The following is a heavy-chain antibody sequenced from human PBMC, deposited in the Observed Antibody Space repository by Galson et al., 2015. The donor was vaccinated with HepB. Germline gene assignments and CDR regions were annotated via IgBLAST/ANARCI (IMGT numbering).Heavy chain of an antibody. J-gene: IGHJ4*02. CDR1: GGTFSSYT. V-gene: IGHV1-69*02. CDR3: AAELYGITTTCCTFEY. CDR2: IIPILGIA. D-gene: IGHD2-2*02. Sequence: SVKVSCKASGGTFSSYTISWVRQAPGQGLEWMGRIIPILGIANYAQKFQGRVTITADKSTSTAYMELSSLRSEDTAVYYCAAELYGITTTCCTFEYWGQGALVTVSS.